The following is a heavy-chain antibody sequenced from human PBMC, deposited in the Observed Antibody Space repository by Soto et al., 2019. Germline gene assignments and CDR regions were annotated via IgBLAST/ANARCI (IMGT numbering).Heavy chain of an antibody. Sequence: ASVKVSCKASGYIFIDYYINWVRQAPGQGLEWMGWINPNSGGTKYAEQFQGRVTMATDTSITTAYMELSGLRSDDTAVYYCVRPYCGTNSCHDWFDPWGQGTPVTVSS. J-gene: IGHJ5*02. V-gene: IGHV1-2*02. D-gene: IGHD2-21*01. CDR1: GYIFIDYY. CDR3: VRPYCGTNSCHDWFDP. CDR2: INPNSGGT.